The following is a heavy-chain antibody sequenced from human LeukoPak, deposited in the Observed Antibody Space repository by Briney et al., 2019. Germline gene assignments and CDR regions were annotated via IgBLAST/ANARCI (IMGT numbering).Heavy chain of an antibody. D-gene: IGHD2-15*01. Sequence: GGSLRLSCAAPGFTLSSYRMNWVRQAPGKGLEWVSYISSSSNPIYYADSVKGRFTISRDNARNSLYLQMNNLRAEDTAVYYCARAGGYCSGGSCYYSYYYYMDVWGKGTTVTISS. V-gene: IGHV3-48*01. CDR1: GFTLSSYR. CDR3: ARAGGYCSGGSCYYSYYYYMDV. J-gene: IGHJ6*03. CDR2: ISSSSNPI.